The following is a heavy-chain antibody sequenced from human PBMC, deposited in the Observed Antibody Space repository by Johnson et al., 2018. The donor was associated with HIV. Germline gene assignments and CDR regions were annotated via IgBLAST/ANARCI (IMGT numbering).Heavy chain of an antibody. Sequence: QVQLVESGGGLVQPGGSLRLSCAASGFTFSSYDMHWVRQATGNGLEWVAVISYDGSNKHYADSVKGRFTISRDNSKNTLYLQMNSLRAEDTAVYFCARAGYYVGAFDIWGQGTMVTVSS. CDR2: ISYDGSNK. CDR1: GFTFSSYD. CDR3: ARAGYYVGAFDI. D-gene: IGHD1-26*01. V-gene: IGHV3-30*03. J-gene: IGHJ3*02.